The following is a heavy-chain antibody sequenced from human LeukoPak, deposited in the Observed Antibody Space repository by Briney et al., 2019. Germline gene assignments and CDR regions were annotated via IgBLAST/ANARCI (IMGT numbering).Heavy chain of an antibody. D-gene: IGHD6-13*01. CDR1: GYTFTSYD. Sequence: ASVKVSCKASGYTFTSYDINWVRQATGQGLEWMGWMNPNSGNTGYAQKFQGRVTMTRNTSISTAYMELSSLRSEDTAVCYCARGRIAAAGWFDPWGQGTLVTVSS. J-gene: IGHJ5*02. V-gene: IGHV1-8*01. CDR2: MNPNSGNT. CDR3: ARGRIAAAGWFDP.